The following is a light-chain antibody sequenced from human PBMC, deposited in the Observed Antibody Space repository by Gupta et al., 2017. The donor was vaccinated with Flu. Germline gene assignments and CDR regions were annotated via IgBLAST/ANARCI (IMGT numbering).Light chain of an antibody. CDR1: QSLVHSNGNTY. Sequence: DVVMTQSPLSLPVTLGQPASISCRSSQSLVHSNGNTYLTWFQQRPGQSPRRLIYRVSNRDSGVPARFSGSGSGTDFTLKISRVEAEDVGVYYCLQGTHLQTFGQGTKLEIK. J-gene: IGKJ1*01. V-gene: IGKV2-30*02. CDR2: RVS. CDR3: LQGTHLQT.